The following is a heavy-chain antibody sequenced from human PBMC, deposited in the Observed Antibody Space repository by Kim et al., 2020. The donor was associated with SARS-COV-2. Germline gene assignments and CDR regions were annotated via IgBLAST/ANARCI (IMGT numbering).Heavy chain of an antibody. Sequence: SETLSLTCTVSGGSITNYFWSWIRQPPGKGLEWIGHIYYSGSTNYNPSLKSRGTISVDTSKNQFSLKLSPVTAADTAVYYCARAPWLLPDYWGQGTLVTVSS. CDR2: IYYSGST. CDR1: GGSITNYF. V-gene: IGHV4-59*13. J-gene: IGHJ4*02. D-gene: IGHD2-15*01. CDR3: ARAPWLLPDY.